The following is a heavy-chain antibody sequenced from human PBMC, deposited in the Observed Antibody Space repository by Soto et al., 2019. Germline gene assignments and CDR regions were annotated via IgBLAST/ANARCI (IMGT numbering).Heavy chain of an antibody. CDR3: ARLSYSIKNWFDP. J-gene: IGHJ5*02. V-gene: IGHV4-39*01. CDR2: IYYSGST. D-gene: IGHD6-13*01. CDR1: GGSISSSSYY. Sequence: QLQLQESGPGLVKPSETLSLTCTVSGGSISSSSYYWGWIRQPPGKGLEWIGSIYYSGSTYYNPSLKSRVTISVDTSKIQFSLKLSSVTAADTAVYYCARLSYSIKNWFDPWGQGTLVTVSS.